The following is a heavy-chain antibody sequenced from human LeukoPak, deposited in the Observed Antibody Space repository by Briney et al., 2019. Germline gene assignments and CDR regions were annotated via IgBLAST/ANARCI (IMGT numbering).Heavy chain of an antibody. CDR2: IKSKTDGGTT. Sequence: PGGSLRLSCAASGFTFRNAWMSWVRQAPGKGLEWVGLIKSKTDGGTTDYAAPVKGRFTISRDDSKNTLYLQMNSLKTEDTAVYYCTTDMVVVAATPNYYYGMDVWGQGTTVTVSS. D-gene: IGHD2-15*01. CDR3: TTDMVVVAATPNYYYGMDV. J-gene: IGHJ6*02. CDR1: GFTFRNAW. V-gene: IGHV3-15*01.